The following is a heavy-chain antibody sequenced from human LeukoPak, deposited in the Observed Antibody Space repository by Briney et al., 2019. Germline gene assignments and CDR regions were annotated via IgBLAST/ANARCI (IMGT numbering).Heavy chain of an antibody. J-gene: IGHJ3*02. CDR1: GYSFTSGYSFAVYW. CDR3: VRRGYCDGTGGCHSNPFDI. CDR2: VYPGYSDT. Sequence: GESLKISCKGSGYSFTSGYSFAVYWIGWVRQMPGKGLEWMGIVYPGYSDTRYSPSFQDQVTISVDTSVSTAYLQWSSLKASDTAIYYCVRRGYCDGTGGCHSNPFDIWGQGTMVTVSS. D-gene: IGHD2/OR15-2a*01. V-gene: IGHV5-51*01.